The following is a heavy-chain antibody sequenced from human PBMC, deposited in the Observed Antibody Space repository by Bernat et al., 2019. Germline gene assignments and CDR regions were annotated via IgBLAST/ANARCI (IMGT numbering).Heavy chain of an antibody. CDR1: GFTFSSYG. D-gene: IGHD3-3*01. CDR3: AKEGNSSVNFWSGYYWTYYYYGMDV. Sequence: QVQLVESGGGVVQPGRSLRLSCAASGFTFSSYGMHWVRQAPGKGLEWVAVISYDGSNKYYADSVKGRFTISRDNSKNTLYLQMNSLRAEDTAVYYCAKEGNSSVNFWSGYYWTYYYYGMDVWGQGTTVTVSS. V-gene: IGHV3-30*18. J-gene: IGHJ6*02. CDR2: ISYDGSNK.